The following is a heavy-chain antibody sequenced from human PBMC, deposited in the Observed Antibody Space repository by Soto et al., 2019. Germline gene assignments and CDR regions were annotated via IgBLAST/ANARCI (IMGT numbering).Heavy chain of an antibody. CDR3: ARASPNFYDSSGHLRWFDP. D-gene: IGHD3-22*01. J-gene: IGHJ5*02. V-gene: IGHV4-59*01. Sequence: SETLSLTCTVSGGSISSYYWSWIRQPPGKGLEWIGYIYYSGTTNYNPSLKSRVTISVDTSKKQFSLKLSSVTAADTAVYYCARASPNFYDSSGHLRWFDPWGQGTLVTVSS. CDR1: GGSISSYY. CDR2: IYYSGTT.